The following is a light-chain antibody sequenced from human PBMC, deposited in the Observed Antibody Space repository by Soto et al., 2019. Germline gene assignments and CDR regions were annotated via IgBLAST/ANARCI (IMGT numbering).Light chain of an antibody. CDR1: QNISTF. Sequence: DLKMTQSPSSLSASVGDRVTITCRASQNISTFLNWYQQEPGKAPKLLIYAASSLQGGVPSRFSGSGSGTDFTLTITSLQPEDFASYYCQQSYSTWCTFGQGTKLEIK. CDR2: AAS. CDR3: QQSYSTWCT. V-gene: IGKV1-39*01. J-gene: IGKJ2*02.